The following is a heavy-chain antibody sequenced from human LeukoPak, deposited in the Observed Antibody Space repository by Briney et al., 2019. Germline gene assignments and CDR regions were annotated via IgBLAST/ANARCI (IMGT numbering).Heavy chain of an antibody. CDR1: GFTFSSYA. D-gene: IGHD3-16*01. J-gene: IGHJ4*02. V-gene: IGHV3-23*01. Sequence: GGSLRLSCATSGFTFSSYAMSWVRQAPGKGLEWVSAISGRGHSTYYADAVKGRFPISRDNSMNTLYLQMNGLRAEDTAVYYCAKDWGSTDLYYFDSGGQGTLVTVSS. CDR2: ISGRGHST. CDR3: AKDWGSTDLYYFDS.